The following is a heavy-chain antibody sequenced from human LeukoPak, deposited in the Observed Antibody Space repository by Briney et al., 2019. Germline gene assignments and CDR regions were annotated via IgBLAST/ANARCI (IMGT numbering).Heavy chain of an antibody. CDR1: GGSIKNHY. CDR3: ARGLCGGDCPADY. V-gene: IGHV4-59*11. CDR2: TYYSGST. J-gene: IGHJ4*02. Sequence: SETLSLTCTVSGGSIKNHYWSWIRQPPGKGLEWIGYTYYSGSTNYSPSLKSRVTISVDMSKNQFSLKLRSVNAADTAVYFCARGLCGGDCPADYWGQGTLVTVSS. D-gene: IGHD2-21*02.